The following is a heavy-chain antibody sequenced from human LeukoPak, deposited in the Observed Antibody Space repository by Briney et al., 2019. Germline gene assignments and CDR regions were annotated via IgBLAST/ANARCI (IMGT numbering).Heavy chain of an antibody. J-gene: IGHJ4*02. Sequence: ASVKVSCKASGYTFTSYAIHWVRQAPGQSLEWMGWINAGNGNTKYSQKFQGRVTITADESTSTAYMELSSLRSEDTAVYYCARATMVRGVIILGFDYWGQGTLVTVSS. D-gene: IGHD3-10*01. CDR3: ARATMVRGVIILGFDY. CDR1: GYTFTSYA. CDR2: INAGNGNT. V-gene: IGHV1-3*01.